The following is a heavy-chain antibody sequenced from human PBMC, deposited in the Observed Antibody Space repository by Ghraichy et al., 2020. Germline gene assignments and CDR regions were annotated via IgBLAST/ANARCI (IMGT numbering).Heavy chain of an antibody. CDR1: GGSISSGGYY. J-gene: IGHJ5*02. Sequence: SETLSLTCTVSGGSISSGGYYWSWIRQHPGKGLEWIGYIYYSGSTYYNPSLKSRVTISVDTSKNQFSLKLSSVTAADTAVYYCARGGIVVVVADPAPWFDPWGQGTLVTVSS. D-gene: IGHD2-15*01. V-gene: IGHV4-31*03. CDR2: IYYSGST. CDR3: ARGGIVVVVADPAPWFDP.